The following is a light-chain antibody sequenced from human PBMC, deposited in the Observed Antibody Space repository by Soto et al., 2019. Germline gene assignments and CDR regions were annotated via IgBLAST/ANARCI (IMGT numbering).Light chain of an antibody. V-gene: IGLV2-11*01. CDR1: SIDVGGYNY. Sequence: QSALTQPRSVSGSPGQSVTISCTGTSIDVGGYNYVSWYQQHPGKAPKLMIYDVSKRPSGVPDRFSGSKSGNTASLTISGLQAEDEAEYYCCSSAGSYTYVFGTGTKLTVL. CDR2: DVS. CDR3: CSSAGSYTYV. J-gene: IGLJ1*01.